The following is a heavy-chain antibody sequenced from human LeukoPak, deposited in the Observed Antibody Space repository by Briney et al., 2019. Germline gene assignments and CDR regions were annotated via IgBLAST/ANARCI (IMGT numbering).Heavy chain of an antibody. CDR1: GGSFSGYY. CDR2: INHSGST. CDR3: ARINYYGSGRNLD. D-gene: IGHD3-10*01. J-gene: IGHJ4*02. Sequence: SETLSLTCAVYGGSFSGYYWSWIRQPPGKGLEWIGEINHSGSTNYNPSLKSRVTISVDTSKNQFSLKLSSVTAADTAVYYCARINYYGSGRNLDWGQGTLVTVSS. V-gene: IGHV4-34*01.